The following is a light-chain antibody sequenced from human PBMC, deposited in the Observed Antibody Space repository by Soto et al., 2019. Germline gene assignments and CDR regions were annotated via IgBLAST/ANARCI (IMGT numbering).Light chain of an antibody. J-gene: IGKJ1*01. V-gene: IGKV3-20*01. Sequence: EIVLTQSPGTLSLSPGERATLSCRASQSVNSNYLAWYQRKPGQAPMLLIYGASNRATDIPYRFSASGSGKDFTLTITRLEAEDFAVYYCQQYDSTPPTFGQGTKVEVK. CDR1: QSVNSNY. CDR2: GAS. CDR3: QQYDSTPPT.